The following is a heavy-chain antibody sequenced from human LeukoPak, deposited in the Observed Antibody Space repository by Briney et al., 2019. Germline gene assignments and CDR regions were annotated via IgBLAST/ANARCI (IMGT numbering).Heavy chain of an antibody. CDR2: ISYDGSNK. V-gene: IGHV3-30*18. CDR3: AKDRGIAV. D-gene: IGHD6-19*01. J-gene: IGHJ4*02. Sequence: WIRQAPGKGLEWVAVISYDGSNKYYADSVKGRFTISRDNSKNTLYLQMNSLRAEDTAVYYCAKDRGIAVWGQGTLVTVSS.